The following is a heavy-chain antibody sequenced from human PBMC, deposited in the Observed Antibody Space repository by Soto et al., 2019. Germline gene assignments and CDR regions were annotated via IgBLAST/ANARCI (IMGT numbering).Heavy chain of an antibody. CDR2: VYYSGST. CDR3: ARMPIFGTTPYYFDS. CDR1: GASITYSSYY. Sequence: QLQLQESGPGLVKPSETLSLTCTVSGASITYSSYYWGWVRQPPGKGLEWIAYVYYSGSTYYNPSLKSRVTISLETSENLFSLSLTSVTAADTDVYYCARMPIFGTTPYYFDSWGPGTLVTVSS. J-gene: IGHJ4*02. V-gene: IGHV4-39*01. D-gene: IGHD1-1*01.